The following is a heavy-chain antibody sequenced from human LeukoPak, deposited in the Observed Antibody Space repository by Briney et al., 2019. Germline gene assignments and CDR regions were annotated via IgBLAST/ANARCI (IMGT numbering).Heavy chain of an antibody. Sequence: GGSLRLSCAAPGFTFSSYAMSWVRQAPGRGLEWVSTISGSGGTTYYADSVKGRFTISRDNSKNTLYLQMNSLRVEDTAVYYCAEVGEMTTTHYFDYWGQGTLVTVSS. CDR1: GFTFSSYA. CDR3: AEVGEMTTTHYFDY. V-gene: IGHV3-23*01. D-gene: IGHD5-24*01. J-gene: IGHJ4*02. CDR2: ISGSGGTT.